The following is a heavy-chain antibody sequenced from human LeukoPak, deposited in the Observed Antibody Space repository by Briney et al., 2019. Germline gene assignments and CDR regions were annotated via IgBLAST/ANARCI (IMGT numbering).Heavy chain of an antibody. J-gene: IGHJ4*02. CDR1: GFTFSSYG. CDR3: ARGGASWDFDY. D-gene: IGHD1-26*01. V-gene: IGHV3-53*01. Sequence: GGSLRLSCAASGFTFSSYGMSWVRQAPGKGLEWVSVIYSGGSTYYADSVKGRFTISRDNSKNTLYLQMNSLRAEDTAVYYCARGGASWDFDYWGQGTLVTVSS. CDR2: IYSGGST.